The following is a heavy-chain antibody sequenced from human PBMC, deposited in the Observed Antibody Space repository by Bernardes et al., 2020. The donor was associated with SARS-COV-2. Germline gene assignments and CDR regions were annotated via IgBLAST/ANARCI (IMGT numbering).Heavy chain of an antibody. CDR3: AKDTALLANFYYSAMDV. Sequence: GGSLRLSCAASGFNFQDFAMHWVRQPPGQGLEWVSGVNWNSNYIAYADSVKGRFTIFRDNARKSLSLQMNRLTTEDTALYYCAKDTALLANFYYSAMDVCGQGTTIT. CDR2: VNWNSNYI. J-gene: IGHJ6*01. V-gene: IGHV3-9*01. D-gene: IGHD2-21*02. CDR1: GFNFQDFA.